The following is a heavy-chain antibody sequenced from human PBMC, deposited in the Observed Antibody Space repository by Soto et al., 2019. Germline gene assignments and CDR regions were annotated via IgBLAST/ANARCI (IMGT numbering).Heavy chain of an antibody. CDR1: GYTFTSYG. D-gene: IGHD3-3*01. CDR3: ARDNPGSYDFWSGYYTRMGYFDY. V-gene: IGHV1-18*01. Sequence: ASVKVSCKASGYTFTSYGISWVRQAPGQGLEWMGWISAYNGNTNYAQKLKGRVTMTTDTSTSTAYMELRSLRSDDTAVYYCARDNPGSYDFWSGYYTRMGYFDYWGQGTLVTVSS. J-gene: IGHJ4*02. CDR2: ISAYNGNT.